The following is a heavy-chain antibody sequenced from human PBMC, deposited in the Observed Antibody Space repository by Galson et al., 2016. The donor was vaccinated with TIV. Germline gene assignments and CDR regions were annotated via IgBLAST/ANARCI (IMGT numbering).Heavy chain of an antibody. CDR3: AKGGSWYDY. CDR2: ISGSGDNT. Sequence: SLRLSCAAPRFIFSNYAMNWVRQAPGKGLEWVSGISGSGDNTYYADSVKGRFTISRDNSKNTVYLQMNSLRAEDTAVYYCAKGGSWYDYWGPGTLVTVSS. D-gene: IGHD6-13*01. J-gene: IGHJ4*02. V-gene: IGHV3-23*01. CDR1: RFIFSNYA.